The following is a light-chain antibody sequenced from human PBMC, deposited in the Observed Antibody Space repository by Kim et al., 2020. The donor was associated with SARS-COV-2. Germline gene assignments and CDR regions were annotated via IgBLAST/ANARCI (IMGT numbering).Light chain of an antibody. V-gene: IGLV3-9*01. J-gene: IGLJ1*01. Sequence: SYELTQPPSVSVALGQTADITCGGYDIGRKNVHWYQQRPGQAPVVVIYRDSKRPSGIPERFSGSNSGNTATLTINRAQAEDEGDYYCQVWEASADVFGPGTKVNVL. CDR1: DIGRKN. CDR3: QVWEASADV. CDR2: RDS.